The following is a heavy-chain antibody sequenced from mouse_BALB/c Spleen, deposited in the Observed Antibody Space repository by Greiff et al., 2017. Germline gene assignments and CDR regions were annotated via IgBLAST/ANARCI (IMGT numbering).Heavy chain of an antibody. D-gene: IGHD2-1*01. CDR3: TRGGQGNYVPWFAY. Sequence: QVHVKQPGAELVRPGASVKLSCKASGYTFTSYWINWVKQRPGQGLEWIGNIYPSDSYTNYNQKFKDKATLTVDKSSSTAYMQLSSPTSEDSAVYYCTRGGQGNYVPWFAYWGQGTLVTVSA. J-gene: IGHJ3*01. CDR2: IYPSDSYT. V-gene: IGHV1-69*02. CDR1: GYTFTSYW.